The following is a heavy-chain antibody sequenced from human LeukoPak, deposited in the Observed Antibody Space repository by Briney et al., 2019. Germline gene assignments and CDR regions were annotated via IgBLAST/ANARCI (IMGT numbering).Heavy chain of an antibody. CDR3: ATVGDTSGYYHAYFDF. CDR2: INPDGGRP. V-gene: IGHV1-46*01. D-gene: IGHD5-12*01. J-gene: IGHJ4*02. Sequence: ASVKVSCKASGYIFTNYYMHWLRQAPGQGLEWMGMINPDGGRPNYPQKFQGRVTLTRDTSTKTAYMELNRLTSGDTAVYYCATVGDTSGYYHAYFDFWGQGTLVTVSS. CDR1: GYIFTNYY.